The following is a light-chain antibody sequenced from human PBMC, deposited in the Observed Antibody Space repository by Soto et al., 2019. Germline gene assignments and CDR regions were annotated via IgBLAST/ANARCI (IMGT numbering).Light chain of an antibody. CDR1: SSNIGSRT. V-gene: IGLV1-44*01. J-gene: IGLJ3*02. Sequence: QSVLTQPPSASGTPGQRVTISCSGSSSNIGSRTVNWYQQLPGTAPKVLIYSNNQRPSGVPDRFSGSKSGTSASLAITGLQSEDEADYYCGAWDDSLSAWVFGGGTKLTVL. CDR3: GAWDDSLSAWV. CDR2: SNN.